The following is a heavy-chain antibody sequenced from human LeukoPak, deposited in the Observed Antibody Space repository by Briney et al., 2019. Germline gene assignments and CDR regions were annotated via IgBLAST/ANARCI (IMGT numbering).Heavy chain of an antibody. CDR2: IKQDGSEK. V-gene: IGHV3-7*01. CDR3: ARDQRGYSYGYYYYMDV. Sequence: GGSLRLSCAASGFTFSSYWMSWVRQAPGKGLEWVANIKQDGSEKYYVDSVKGRFTISRDNAKNSLYLQMNSLRAEDTAVYYCARDQRGYSYGYYYYMDVWGKGTTVTISS. J-gene: IGHJ6*03. CDR1: GFTFSSYW. D-gene: IGHD5-18*01.